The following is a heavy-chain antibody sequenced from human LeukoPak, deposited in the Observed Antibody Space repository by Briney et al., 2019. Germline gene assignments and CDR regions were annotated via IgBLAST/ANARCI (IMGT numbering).Heavy chain of an antibody. D-gene: IGHD3-10*01. CDR3: ARGMPRLLYGSGSYYTSGRFDP. V-gene: IGHV4-34*01. CDR2: INHSGST. J-gene: IGHJ5*02. Sequence: PSETLSLTCAVYGGSFSGYYWSWIRQPPGKGLEWIGEINHSGSTNYNPSLKSRVTISVDTSKNQSSLKLSSVTAADTAVYYCARGMPRLLYGSGSYYTSGRFDPWGQGTLVTVSS. CDR1: GGSFSGYY.